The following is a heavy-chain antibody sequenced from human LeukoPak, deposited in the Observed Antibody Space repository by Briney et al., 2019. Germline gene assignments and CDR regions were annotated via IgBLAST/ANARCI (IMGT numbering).Heavy chain of an antibody. CDR3: AKRGDSGSYHYYYYGMDV. D-gene: IGHD1-26*01. Sequence: PGGSLRLSCAASGFTFSSYAMSWVRQAPGKGLEWVSAISGSGGSTYYADSVKGRFTISRDNSKNTLYLQMNSLRAEDTAVYYCAKRGDSGSYHYYYYGMDVWGQGTTVTVS. V-gene: IGHV3-23*01. CDR1: GFTFSSYA. CDR2: ISGSGGST. J-gene: IGHJ6*02.